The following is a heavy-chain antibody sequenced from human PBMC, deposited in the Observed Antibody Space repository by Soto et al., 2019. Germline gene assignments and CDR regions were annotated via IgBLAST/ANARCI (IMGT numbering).Heavy chain of an antibody. CDR3: ATVAY. CDR1: GFTFSRVR. CDR2: ISSGSCDR. Sequence: VGSLSLSCEAAGFTFSRVRMNWVRKVPWKGLEWVACISSGSCDRWYADSGKGGFIISRDNAQNSLFLQMNTLRAEDTATYYRATVAYWGQGTQVTVSS. V-gene: IGHV3-21*01. J-gene: IGHJ4*02.